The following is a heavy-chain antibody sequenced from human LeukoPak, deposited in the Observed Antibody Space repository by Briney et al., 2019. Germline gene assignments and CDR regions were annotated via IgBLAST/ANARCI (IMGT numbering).Heavy chain of an antibody. J-gene: IGHJ4*02. Sequence: GGSLRLPCAASGFTFSSYAMSWVRQAPGKGLEWVSAISGSGGSTYYADSVKGRFTISRDNSKNTLYLQMYSLRAEDTAVYYCAKSWTAMVPLYFDYWGQGTLVTVSS. V-gene: IGHV3-23*01. CDR3: AKSWTAMVPLYFDY. CDR2: ISGSGGST. D-gene: IGHD5-18*01. CDR1: GFTFSSYA.